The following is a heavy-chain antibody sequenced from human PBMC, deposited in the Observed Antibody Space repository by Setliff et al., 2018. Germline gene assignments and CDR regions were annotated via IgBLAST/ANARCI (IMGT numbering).Heavy chain of an antibody. D-gene: IGHD2-15*01. V-gene: IGHV4-31*03. CDR1: GGSISSDSYY. J-gene: IGHJ5*02. Sequence: SETLSLTCTVSGGSISSDSYYWSWIRQLPGKGLEWIAYIYYSGNTYYNPSLKSRVTISVDTSKNQFSLKINSVTAADTAVYYCARGHCSSGECPNYFDPWGQGTQVTVSS. CDR3: ARGHCSSGECPNYFDP. CDR2: IYYSGNT.